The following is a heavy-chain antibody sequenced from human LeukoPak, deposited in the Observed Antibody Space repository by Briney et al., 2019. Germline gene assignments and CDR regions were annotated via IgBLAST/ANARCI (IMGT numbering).Heavy chain of an antibody. Sequence: GGSLRLSCAASGFTFSSNAMHWVRQAPGKGLEWVAVISYDGSNKYYADSVKDRFTISRDNSKNTLYLQMNSLRAEDTAVYYCARDSVVPAAIFDYWGQGTLVTVSS. CDR1: GFTFSSNA. CDR2: ISYDGSNK. CDR3: ARDSVVPAAIFDY. V-gene: IGHV3-30-3*01. J-gene: IGHJ4*02. D-gene: IGHD2-2*01.